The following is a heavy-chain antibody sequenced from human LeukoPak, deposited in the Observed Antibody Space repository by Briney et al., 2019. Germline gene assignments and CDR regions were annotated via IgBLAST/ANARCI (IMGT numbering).Heavy chain of an antibody. Sequence: ASVKVSCKASGGTFSSYAISWVRQAPGQGLEWMGGIIPIFGTANYAQKFQGRVTITTDESTSTAYMELSSLRSEDTAVYYCAREAGLNYYDSSGYYSYYFDYWGQGTLVTVSS. CDR1: GGTFSSYA. D-gene: IGHD3-22*01. CDR3: AREAGLNYYDSSGYYSYYFDY. J-gene: IGHJ4*02. CDR2: IIPIFGTA. V-gene: IGHV1-69*05.